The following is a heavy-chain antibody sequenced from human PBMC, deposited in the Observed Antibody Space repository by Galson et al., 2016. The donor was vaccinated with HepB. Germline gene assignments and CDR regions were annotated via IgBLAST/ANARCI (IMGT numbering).Heavy chain of an antibody. V-gene: IGHV3-48*01. Sequence: SLRLSCAASGFTFGSFAINWVRQAPGKGLEWLSYISASSTTKYYADSVKGRFSISRDNTRNSLYLQMNSLRVEDTAVYYCAREGRHVVVTAIDFWGQGTLVTVSS. CDR3: AREGRHVVVTAIDF. J-gene: IGHJ4*02. CDR2: ISASSTTK. CDR1: GFTFGSFA. D-gene: IGHD2-21*02.